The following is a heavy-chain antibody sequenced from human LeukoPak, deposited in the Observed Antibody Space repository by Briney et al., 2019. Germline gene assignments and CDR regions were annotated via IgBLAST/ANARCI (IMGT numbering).Heavy chain of an antibody. V-gene: IGHV4-59*01. J-gene: IGHJ6*03. CDR2: IYYSGST. Sequence: PSETLSLTCTVSGGSISSYYWSWIRQPPGKGLEWIGYIYYSGSTNYNPSLKSRVTISVDTSKNQFSLKLSSVTAADTAVYCCASTYRHYYYYMDVWGKGTTVTVSS. CDR3: ASTYRHYYYYMDV. CDR1: GGSISSYY. D-gene: IGHD4-11*01.